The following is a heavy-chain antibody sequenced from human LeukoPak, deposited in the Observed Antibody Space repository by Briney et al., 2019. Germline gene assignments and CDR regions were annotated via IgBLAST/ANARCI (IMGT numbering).Heavy chain of an antibody. J-gene: IGHJ5*02. V-gene: IGHV3-30*03. Sequence: GGSLRLSCAASGFTFSSYGMHWVRQAPGKGLEWVAVISYDGSNKYYADSVKGRLTISRDNSKNTLYLQMNSLRAEDTAVYYCARTYSSSWYGPNWFDPWGQGTLVTVSS. CDR3: ARTYSSSWYGPNWFDP. CDR1: GFTFSSYG. CDR2: ISYDGSNK. D-gene: IGHD6-13*01.